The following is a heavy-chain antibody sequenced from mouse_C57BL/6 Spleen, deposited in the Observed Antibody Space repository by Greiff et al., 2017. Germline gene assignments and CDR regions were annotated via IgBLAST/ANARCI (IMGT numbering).Heavy chain of an antibody. D-gene: IGHD2-12*01. CDR3: ARWGDDGAY. CDR1: GYSFTGYY. V-gene: IGHV1-42*01. J-gene: IGHJ3*01. CDR2: INPSTGGT. Sequence: EVQLQQSGPELVKPGASVKISCKASGYSFTGYYMNWVKQSPEKSLEWIGEINPSTGGTTYNQKFKAKATLTVDKSSSTAYMQLKSLTSEDSAVYYCARWGDDGAYWGQGTLVTVSA.